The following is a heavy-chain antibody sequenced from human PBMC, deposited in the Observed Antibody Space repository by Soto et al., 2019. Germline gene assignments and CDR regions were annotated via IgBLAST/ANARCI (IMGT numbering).Heavy chain of an antibody. CDR1: GYTFTSYG. CDR3: ARLKLRLGDLSFNWFDP. J-gene: IGHJ5*02. Sequence: QVQLVQSGAEVKKPGASVKVSCKASGYTFTSYGISWVRQAPGHGREWMGWISAYNGNTNYAQKLQGRVTMTTDTSTSTAYMELRSLRSDDTAVYYCARLKLRLGDLSFNWFDPWGQGTLVTVSS. V-gene: IGHV1-18*01. CDR2: ISAYNGNT. D-gene: IGHD3-16*02.